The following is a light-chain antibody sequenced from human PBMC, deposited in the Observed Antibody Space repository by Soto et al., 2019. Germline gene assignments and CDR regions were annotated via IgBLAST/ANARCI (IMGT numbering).Light chain of an antibody. J-gene: IGKJ1*01. CDR3: QQYGSSPGT. CDR2: DTS. CDR1: QSVRDNY. V-gene: IGKV3-20*01. Sequence: EIVLTQSPGTVALSPGERATLSCRASQSVRDNYLAWYQQKPGQAPSLLIFDTSGRATGIPDRFTGSGSGTDFALTISRVEPQDIAVYFCQQYGSSPGTFGQGTKVDIK.